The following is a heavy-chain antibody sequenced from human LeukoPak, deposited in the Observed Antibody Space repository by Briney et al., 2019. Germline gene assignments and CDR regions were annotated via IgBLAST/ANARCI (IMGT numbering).Heavy chain of an antibody. CDR3: AKSMVRGVKDFDY. J-gene: IGHJ4*02. CDR1: GISVSNDY. Sequence: GGSLRLSCAASGISVSNDYMSWVRQAPGKGLEWVSAIYADGYTRDAASVKGRFSISRHNSKNTVYLQMDNLRPEDTAVYYCAKSMVRGVKDFDYWGQGTLVTVSS. CDR2: IYADGYT. D-gene: IGHD3-10*01. V-gene: IGHV3-53*04.